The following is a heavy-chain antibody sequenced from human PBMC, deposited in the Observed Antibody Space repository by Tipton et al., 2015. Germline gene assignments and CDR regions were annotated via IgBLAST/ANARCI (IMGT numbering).Heavy chain of an antibody. CDR3: AGLYAYFAY. V-gene: IGHV4-39*07. CDR2: VVYRGGT. Sequence: GLVKPSETLSLTCNVSGDSISNSHNFWSWIRQSPGKGLEWIGSVVYRGGTYYSPLLKSRVTISINTSKNQFSLRLTSVTAADTAVYYCAGLYAYFAYWGQGALVTVSS. J-gene: IGHJ4*02. CDR1: GDSISNSHNF. D-gene: IGHD2/OR15-2a*01.